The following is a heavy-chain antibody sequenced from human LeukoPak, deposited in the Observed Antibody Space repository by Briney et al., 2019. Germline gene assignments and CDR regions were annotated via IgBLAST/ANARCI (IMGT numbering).Heavy chain of an antibody. D-gene: IGHD3-10*01. CDR1: GGSISSYY. Sequence: SETLSLTCTVSGGSISSYYWSWIRQPPGKGLEWIGYIYYSGSTNYNPSLKSRVTISVDTSKNQFSLKLSSVTAADTAVYYCARRTGTRNTYYYGSGSKANWGQGTLVTVSS. J-gene: IGHJ4*02. CDR2: IYYSGST. CDR3: ARRTGTRNTYYYGSGSKAN. V-gene: IGHV4-59*01.